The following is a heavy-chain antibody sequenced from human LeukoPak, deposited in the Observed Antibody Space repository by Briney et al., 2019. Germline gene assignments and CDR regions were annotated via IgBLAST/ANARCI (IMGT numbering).Heavy chain of an antibody. CDR1: GYRFPNHW. Sequence: GESMKSSCKGSGYRFPNHWIGWVRQMPGIGLEWMGIIYPGDSGARYSPSFQGQVTISADKSISTAFLQWSSLKASDTAMYYCARAQGDLTPYDIWGQGTMITVSS. J-gene: IGHJ3*02. CDR2: IYPGDSGA. D-gene: IGHD4-23*01. V-gene: IGHV5-51*01. CDR3: ARAQGDLTPYDI.